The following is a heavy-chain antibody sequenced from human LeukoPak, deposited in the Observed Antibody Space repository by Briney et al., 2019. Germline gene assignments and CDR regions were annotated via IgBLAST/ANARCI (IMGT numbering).Heavy chain of an antibody. CDR1: GFTFSSYG. Sequence: PGRSLRLSCAASGFTFSSYGMHWVRQAPGKGLEWVAVIWYDGSNKYYADSVKGRFTISRDNSKNTLYLQMNSLRAEDTAVYYCASVVPAAIGDYFDYWGQGTLVTVSS. D-gene: IGHD2-2*02. CDR3: ASVVPAAIGDYFDY. J-gene: IGHJ4*02. CDR2: IWYDGSNK. V-gene: IGHV3-30*19.